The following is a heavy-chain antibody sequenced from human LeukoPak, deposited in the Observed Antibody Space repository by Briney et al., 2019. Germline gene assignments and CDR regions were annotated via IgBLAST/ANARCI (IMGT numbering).Heavy chain of an antibody. J-gene: IGHJ3*02. CDR2: MDPNSGNT. CDR1: GYPFTSYD. D-gene: IGHD3-22*01. V-gene: IGHV1-8*01. Sequence: ASVKVSCKASGYPFTSYDIIWVRQAAGQGLEWMGWMDPNSGNTGYAQTFQGRVTMTRNTSISTAYMELSNLRSDDTAVYYCAREAYFLDYYDSSGYYGGAFDIWGQGTMVTVSS. CDR3: AREAYFLDYYDSSGYYGGAFDI.